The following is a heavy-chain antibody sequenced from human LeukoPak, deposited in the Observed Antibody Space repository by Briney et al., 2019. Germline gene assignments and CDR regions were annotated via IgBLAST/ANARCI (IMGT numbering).Heavy chain of an antibody. CDR3: SIFGVVIANFDY. CDR2: INPNSGGT. D-gene: IGHD3-3*01. Sequence: ASVKVSCKASGYTFTGYYMHWMRQAPGQGLEWMGWINPNSGGTNYAQKFQGRVTMTRDSSISTAYMELSRLRSDDTAVYYCSIFGVVIANFDYWGQGTLVTVSS. J-gene: IGHJ4*02. V-gene: IGHV1-2*02. CDR1: GYTFTGYY.